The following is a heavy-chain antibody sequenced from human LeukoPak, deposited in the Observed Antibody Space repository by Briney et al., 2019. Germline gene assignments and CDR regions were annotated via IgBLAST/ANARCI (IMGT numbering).Heavy chain of an antibody. V-gene: IGHV1-69*13. D-gene: IGHD4-17*01. J-gene: IGHJ4*02. Sequence: PVKVSCKASGGTFSSYAISWVRQAPGQGLEWMGGIIPIFGTANYAQKFQGRVTITADESTSTAYMELSSLRSEDTAVYYCARDLGNYVDKYYFDYWGQGTLVTVSS. CDR1: GGTFSSYA. CDR2: IIPIFGTA. CDR3: ARDLGNYVDKYYFDY.